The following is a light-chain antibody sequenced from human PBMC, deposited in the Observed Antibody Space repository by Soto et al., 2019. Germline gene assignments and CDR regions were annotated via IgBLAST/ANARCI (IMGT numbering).Light chain of an antibody. CDR1: SSNIGSNT. V-gene: IGLV1-44*01. CDR2: SNN. CDR3: AAWDDSLNGHV. Sequence: QSALTQPASVSGTPGQRVTISCSGSSSNIGSNTVNWYQQLPGTAPKLLIYSNNQRPSGVPDRFSGSKSGTSASLAISGLQSEDEADYYCAAWDDSLNGHVFGTGTKLTVL. J-gene: IGLJ1*01.